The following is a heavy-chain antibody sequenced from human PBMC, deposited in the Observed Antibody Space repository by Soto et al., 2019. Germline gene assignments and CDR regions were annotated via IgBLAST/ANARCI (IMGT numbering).Heavy chain of an antibody. D-gene: IGHD1-26*01. V-gene: IGHV3-23*01. CDR2: ISGGGGGT. CDR1: GFTFSNYA. J-gene: IGHJ4*02. Sequence: EVQLLESGGGLVQPGGSLRLSCAASGFTFSNYAMSWVRQAPGKGLEWVSAISGGGGGTYYADSVKGRLTSSRDNSKNALYLQMNSLRAEDASVYYCAKDPRGSDWGQGTLVTVSS. CDR3: AKDPRGSD.